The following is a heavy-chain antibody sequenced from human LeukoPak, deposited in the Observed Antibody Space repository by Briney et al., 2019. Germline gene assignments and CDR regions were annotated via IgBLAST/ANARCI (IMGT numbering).Heavy chain of an antibody. CDR3: ARGARGYAPYYYYGMDV. J-gene: IGHJ6*02. CDR1: GDTFSSYA. CDR2: IIPIFGAA. V-gene: IGHV1-69*13. Sequence: SVKVSCKASGDTFSSYAIGWVRQAPGQGLEWMGGIIPIFGAAVYAQKSQGRVTITADESTSTAYMELSSLRSEDTAVYYCARGARGYAPYYYYGMDVWGQGTTVTVSS. D-gene: IGHD5-18*01.